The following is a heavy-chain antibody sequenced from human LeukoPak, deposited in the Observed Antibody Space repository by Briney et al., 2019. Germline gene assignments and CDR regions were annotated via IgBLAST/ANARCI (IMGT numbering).Heavy chain of an antibody. CDR3: AKVMGFYFYYMHV. V-gene: IGHV1-24*01. J-gene: IGHJ6*03. Sequence: ASVTVSCTVSGYPLTEVSIHWVRQVPGKGLEWMGGFDPEGAQTIYAPKFQGRVTMTEETSTDTAYMGLSSLTSEDTAVYYCAKVMGFYFYYMHVWGTGTTVTVSS. CDR1: GYPLTEVS. CDR2: FDPEGAQT.